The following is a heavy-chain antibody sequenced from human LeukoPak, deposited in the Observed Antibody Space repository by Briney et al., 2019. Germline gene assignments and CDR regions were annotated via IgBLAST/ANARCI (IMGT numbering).Heavy chain of an antibody. Sequence: GASVKVSCKASGYTFTGYYMHWVRQAPGQGLEWMGWIIPNSGGANYAQKFRGRVTMTMDTSINRAYMELNSLRPDDTAVYYCARDQPHYDFWSGYPSGQDYWGQGTLVTVSS. D-gene: IGHD3-3*01. CDR3: ARDQPHYDFWSGYPSGQDY. CDR2: IIPNSGGA. V-gene: IGHV1-2*02. CDR1: GYTFTGYY. J-gene: IGHJ4*02.